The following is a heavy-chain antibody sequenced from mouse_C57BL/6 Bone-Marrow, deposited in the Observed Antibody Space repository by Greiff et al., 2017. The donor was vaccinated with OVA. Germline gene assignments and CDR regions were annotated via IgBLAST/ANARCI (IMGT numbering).Heavy chain of an antibody. CDR2: IDPNSGGT. CDR3: ARSSYSNYYFDY. D-gene: IGHD2-5*01. V-gene: IGHV1-72*01. CDR1: GYPFTSYW. J-gene: IGHJ2*01. Sequence: PGASVKLSCKASGYPFTSYWMHWVKQRPGRGLEWIGRIDPNSGGTKYNEKFKSKAKLTVDKPSSTAYMQLSSLTSEDSAVDYCARSSYSNYYFDYWGQGTTLTVSS.